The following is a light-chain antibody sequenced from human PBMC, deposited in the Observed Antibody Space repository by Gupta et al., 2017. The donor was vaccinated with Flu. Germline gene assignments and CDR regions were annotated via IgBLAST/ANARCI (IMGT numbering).Light chain of an antibody. Sequence: NFMLTQPRSVSESPGETLTISCTRSSGSIASSYVQWYQQRPGSAPRTVIYEDKQRPSGGPDRFSGSIDSSSMSASLTISGLRTEDEADYYCQSYDSSNFWVFGGGTKVTVL. CDR3: QSYDSSNFWV. CDR1: SGSIASSY. J-gene: IGLJ3*02. CDR2: EDK. V-gene: IGLV6-57*03.